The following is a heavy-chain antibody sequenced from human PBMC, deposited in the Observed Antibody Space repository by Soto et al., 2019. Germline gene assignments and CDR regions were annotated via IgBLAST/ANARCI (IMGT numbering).Heavy chain of an antibody. CDR2: ISGTGGST. Sequence: EVQLLESGGGLVQPGGSLRLSCAASGFTFSSYAMSWVRQAPGKGLEWVSAISGTGGSTYYADVVKGRFTISGDNSKNALNLQMNSLRAEDTAVYYCANTDSVRVIGGDWHRLGYFQHWGQGTLVTVSS. CDR1: GFTFSSYA. V-gene: IGHV3-23*01. J-gene: IGHJ1*01. CDR3: ANTDSVRVIGGDWHRLGYFQH. D-gene: IGHD3-10*01.